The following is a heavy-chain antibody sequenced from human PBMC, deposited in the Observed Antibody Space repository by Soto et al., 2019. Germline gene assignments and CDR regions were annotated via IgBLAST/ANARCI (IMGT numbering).Heavy chain of an antibody. J-gene: IGHJ6*02. CDR2: IIPIFGTA. CDR3: ARTTYYYDSSGPGDFDYYYYGMDV. V-gene: IGHV1-69*06. D-gene: IGHD3-22*01. Sequence: GASVKVSCKASGGTFSSYAISWVRQAPGQGLEWVGGIIPIFGTANYAQKFQGRVTITADKSTSTAYMELSSLRSEDTAVYYCARTTYYYDSSGPGDFDYYYYGMDVWGQGTTVTVSS. CDR1: GGTFSSYA.